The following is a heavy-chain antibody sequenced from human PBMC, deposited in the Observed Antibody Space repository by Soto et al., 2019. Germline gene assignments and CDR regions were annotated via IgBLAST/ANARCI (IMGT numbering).Heavy chain of an antibody. D-gene: IGHD2-15*01. CDR3: ARDMMAFDY. J-gene: IGHJ4*02. CDR2: INHSGST. V-gene: IGHV4-34*01. Sequence: SETLSLTCAVYGGSFSGYYWSWIRQPPGKGLEWIGEINHSGSTNYNPSLKSRVTISVDTSKNQFSLKLSSVTAADTAVYYCARDMMAFDYWGQGTLVTVSS. CDR1: GGSFSGYY.